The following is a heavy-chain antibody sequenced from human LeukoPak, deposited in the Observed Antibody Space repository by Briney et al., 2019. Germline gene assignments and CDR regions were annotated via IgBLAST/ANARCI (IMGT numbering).Heavy chain of an antibody. CDR3: AREKGGDYGIARWFDP. CDR1: GDSVSINSAA. V-gene: IGHV6-1*01. J-gene: IGHJ5*02. D-gene: IGHD4-17*01. CDR2: TYYRSKWYN. Sequence: SPTLSLTFAISGDSVSINSAAWNWIRQSPSRGLEWLGSTYYRSKWYNDYAVSVKSRITINPDTSKNQFSLQLNSVTPEDTAVYYCAREKGGDYGIARWFDPWGQGTLVTVSS.